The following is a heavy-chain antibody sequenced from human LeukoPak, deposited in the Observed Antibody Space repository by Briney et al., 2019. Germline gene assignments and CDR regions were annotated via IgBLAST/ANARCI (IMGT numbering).Heavy chain of an antibody. Sequence: TSETLSLTCTVSGGSISSYYWSWIRQPPGKGLEWIGYIYTSGGTNYNPSLKSRVTISVDTSKNQFSLKLSSVTAADTAVYYCASRGYSYGEVDYWGQGTLVTVSS. CDR3: ASRGYSYGEVDY. J-gene: IGHJ4*02. V-gene: IGHV4-4*09. CDR1: GGSISSYY. CDR2: IYTSGGT. D-gene: IGHD5-18*01.